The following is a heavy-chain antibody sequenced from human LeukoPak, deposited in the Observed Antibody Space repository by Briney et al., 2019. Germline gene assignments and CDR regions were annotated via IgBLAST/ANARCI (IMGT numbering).Heavy chain of an antibody. CDR3: AKPRIIGLGWAQFDY. D-gene: IGHD2-15*01. Sequence: GGSLRLSCVTSGFTFSRFGMTWVRQPPGKGLEWVASFDGNADGTYYADSVKGRCTITRDNSKNTLYLQMNSPRAEDTAIYYCAKPRIIGLGWAQFDYWGQGSLVTVSS. J-gene: IGHJ4*02. CDR1: GFTFSRFG. CDR2: FDGNADGT. V-gene: IGHV3-23*01.